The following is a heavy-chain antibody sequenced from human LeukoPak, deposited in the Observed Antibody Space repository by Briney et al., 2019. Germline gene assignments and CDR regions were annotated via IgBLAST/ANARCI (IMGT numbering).Heavy chain of an antibody. V-gene: IGHV3-23*01. Sequence: RPGGSLRLSCAASGFTFSIYAMSWVRQAPGKGLEWVSGISGSGGSTYYADSVKGRFTVSRDSSKNTLYLVMKSLRAEDTAIYYCARGHEALDYWGQGTLVTVSS. CDR2: ISGSGGST. CDR3: ARGHEALDY. J-gene: IGHJ4*02. CDR1: GFTFSIYA.